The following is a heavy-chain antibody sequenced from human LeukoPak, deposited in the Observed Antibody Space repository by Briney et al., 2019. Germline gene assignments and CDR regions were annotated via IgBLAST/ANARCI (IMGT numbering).Heavy chain of an antibody. D-gene: IGHD6-6*01. CDR2: IYHSGST. V-gene: IGHV4-30-2*01. CDR1: GGSISSGGYY. Sequence: PSQTLSLTCTVSGGSISSGGYYWSWIRQPPGKGLEWIGYIYHSGSTYYNPSLKSRVTISVDRSKNQFSLKLSSVTAADTAVYYCARVNIEYSSSGLPTDYWGQGTLVTVSS. J-gene: IGHJ4*02. CDR3: ARVNIEYSSSGLPTDY.